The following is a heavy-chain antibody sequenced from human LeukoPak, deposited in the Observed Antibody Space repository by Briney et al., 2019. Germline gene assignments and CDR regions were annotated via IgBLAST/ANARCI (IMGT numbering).Heavy chain of an antibody. CDR2: MSYGGDI. CDR3: ARDWGSSGWYNWFDP. CDR1: GFAFSTYG. V-gene: IGHV3-30*03. Sequence: PGGSLRLSCIASGFAFSTYGMHWVRQAPGKGLEWVAIMSYGGDIQYTDSVKGRFTISRDSSKNTLYLQMNSLRAEDTAIYYCARDWGSSGWYNWFDPWGREPWSPSPQ. J-gene: IGHJ5*02. D-gene: IGHD6-19*01.